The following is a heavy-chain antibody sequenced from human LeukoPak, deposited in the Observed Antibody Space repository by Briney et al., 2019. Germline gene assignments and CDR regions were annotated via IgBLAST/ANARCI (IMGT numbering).Heavy chain of an antibody. Sequence: SETLSLTCTVSGGSISSYYWSWIRQPAGKGLEWIGRIYTSGSTNYNPSLKSRVTMSVDTSKNQFSLKLSSVTAADTAVYYCAKVVVAAASYYVMDVWGQGTTVTVSS. CDR3: AKVVVAAASYYVMDV. V-gene: IGHV4-4*07. CDR1: GGSISSYY. CDR2: IYTSGST. J-gene: IGHJ6*02. D-gene: IGHD2-15*01.